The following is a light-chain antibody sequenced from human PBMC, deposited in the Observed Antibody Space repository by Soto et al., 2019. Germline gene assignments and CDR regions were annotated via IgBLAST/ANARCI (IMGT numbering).Light chain of an antibody. CDR1: SSDVGGYNY. CDR3: SSYTSSNTYV. Sequence: QSALTQPASVSGSPGQSITISCTGTSSDVGGYNYVSWYQHHPGKVPQLMIYDVSNRPSGVCNRFSGSKSGNTASLTISGLQAEDEADYYCSSYTSSNTYVFGTGTKLTVL. V-gene: IGLV2-14*03. J-gene: IGLJ1*01. CDR2: DVS.